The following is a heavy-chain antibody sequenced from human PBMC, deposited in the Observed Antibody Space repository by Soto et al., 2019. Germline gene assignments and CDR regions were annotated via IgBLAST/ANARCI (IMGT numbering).Heavy chain of an antibody. Sequence: ASVKVSCKASGGTFTSYGISWVRQAPGQGLEWMGWISAYNGNTNYAQKLQGRVTMTTDTSTSTAYMELRSLRSDDTAVYYCARADYDSSGYYYDADYWGQGTLVTVSS. CDR1: GGTFTSYG. V-gene: IGHV1-18*01. J-gene: IGHJ4*02. D-gene: IGHD3-22*01. CDR2: ISAYNGNT. CDR3: ARADYDSSGYYYDADY.